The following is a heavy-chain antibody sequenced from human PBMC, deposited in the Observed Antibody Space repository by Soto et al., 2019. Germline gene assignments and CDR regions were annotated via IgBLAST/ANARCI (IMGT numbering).Heavy chain of an antibody. J-gene: IGHJ4*02. CDR1: GYTFTDYY. CDR3: ARESVRNCGGGCLSLEVDY. Sequence: ASVKVSCKASGYTFTDYYIHWVRQAPGQGLEWMGWINPNSGGAKYAQKFQGRVTMTRDTSISTAYMELTRVRYDDTAVYYCARESVRNCGGGCLSLEVDYWGQGTLVTVS. CDR2: INPNSGGA. V-gene: IGHV1-2*02. D-gene: IGHD2-21*02.